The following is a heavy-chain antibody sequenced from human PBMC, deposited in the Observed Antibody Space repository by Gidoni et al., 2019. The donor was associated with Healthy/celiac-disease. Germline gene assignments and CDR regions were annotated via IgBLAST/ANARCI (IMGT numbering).Heavy chain of an antibody. J-gene: IGHJ4*02. CDR2: ISYDGSNK. CDR3: ARDFNTQTMLIDY. Sequence: QVQLVESGGGVVQPGRSLRLSCAASGFTFSSYAMHWVRQAPGKGLEWVAVISYDGSNKYYADSVKGRFTISRDNSKNTLYLQMNSLRAEDTAVYYCARDFNTQTMLIDYWGQGTLVTVSS. CDR1: GFTFSSYA. D-gene: IGHD1-1*01. V-gene: IGHV3-30*04.